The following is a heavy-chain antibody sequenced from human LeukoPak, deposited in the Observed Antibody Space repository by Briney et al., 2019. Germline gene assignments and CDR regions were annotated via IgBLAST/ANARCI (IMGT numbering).Heavy chain of an antibody. Sequence: PSETLSLTCTVSGVSISSYYWNWLRQPPGKGLEWIGYIYNSGSTNNNPSLKSRVTISVDTSKKQFSLKLSSVTAADTAVYYCARETPYGSGSYPFDYWGQGILVTVSS. V-gene: IGHV4-59*01. J-gene: IGHJ4*02. CDR2: IYNSGST. D-gene: IGHD3-10*01. CDR1: GVSISSYY. CDR3: ARETPYGSGSYPFDY.